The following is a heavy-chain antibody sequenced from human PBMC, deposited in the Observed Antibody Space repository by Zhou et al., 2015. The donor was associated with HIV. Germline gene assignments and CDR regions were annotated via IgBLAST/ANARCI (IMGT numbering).Heavy chain of an antibody. D-gene: IGHD5-18*01. Sequence: QVQLVESGGGLVKPGGSLRLSCAASGFTFSDYYMSWIRQAPGKGLEWISYIRSSGSTIYYADSVKGRFTISRVNSKNTLYLQMNSLRAEDTAVYYCAKDPLRGYSYGLDYWGQGTLVTVSS. CDR3: AKDPLRGYSYGLDY. V-gene: IGHV3-11*01. CDR1: GFTFSDYY. J-gene: IGHJ4*02. CDR2: IRSSGSTI.